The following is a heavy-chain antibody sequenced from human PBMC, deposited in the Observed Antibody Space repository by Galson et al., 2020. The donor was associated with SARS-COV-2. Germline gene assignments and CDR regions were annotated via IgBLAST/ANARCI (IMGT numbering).Heavy chain of an antibody. CDR3: ARQILTGYYAFYYFDY. CDR2: IYYSESN. Sequence: SETMSITCTVSGGSISSSSYYWGWIRQPPGEGLEWIGSIYYSESNYYNPSITSRVTMSVDTSKNQFSLKLSSVTAADTAVYYCARQILTGYYAFYYFDYWGQGTLVTVSS. V-gene: IGHV4-39*01. D-gene: IGHD3-9*01. CDR1: GGSISSSSYY. J-gene: IGHJ4*02.